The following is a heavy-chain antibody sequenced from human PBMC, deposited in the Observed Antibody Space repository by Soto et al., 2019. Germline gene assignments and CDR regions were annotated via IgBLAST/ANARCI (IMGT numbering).Heavy chain of an antibody. J-gene: IGHJ5*02. V-gene: IGHV1-46*01. CDR1: GYTFTSYN. Sequence: QVQLVQSGAEVKKPGASVKVSCKASGYTFTSYNMHWVRQAPGQGLEWMGIINPSGGSTSYAQKFQGRVTMTRDSSTSTVYMELSSLRSEDTAVYYCARILPPNWFDPWGQRTLVIVSS. CDR2: INPSGGST. CDR3: ARILPPNWFDP.